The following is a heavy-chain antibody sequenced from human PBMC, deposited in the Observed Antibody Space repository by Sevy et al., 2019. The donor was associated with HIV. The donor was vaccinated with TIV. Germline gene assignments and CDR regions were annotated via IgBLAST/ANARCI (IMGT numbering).Heavy chain of an antibody. CDR1: GFSLTAHGVG. V-gene: IGHV2-5*02. Sequence: SGPTLVNPTQTLTLTCTFSGFSLTAHGVGVGYIRQPPGKALEWLAVIYWDDVKRYSPSLKNRLPITKATSKNQVILTLTNMNPVDTATDYCARRYSDYDYAFDYWGQGTLVTVSS. CDR2: IYWDDVK. CDR3: ARRYSDYDYAFDY. D-gene: IGHD5-12*01. J-gene: IGHJ4*02.